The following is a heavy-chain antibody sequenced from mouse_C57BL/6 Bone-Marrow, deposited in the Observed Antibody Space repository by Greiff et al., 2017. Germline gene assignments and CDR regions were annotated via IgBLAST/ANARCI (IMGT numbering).Heavy chain of an antibody. CDR2: IYPRSGNT. J-gene: IGHJ4*01. V-gene: IGHV1-81*01. CDR1: GYTFTSYG. Sequence: QVQLQQSGAELARPGASVKLSCKASGYTFTSYGISWVKQRTGQGLEWIGEIYPRSGNTYYNEKFKGKATLTADKSSSIAFMELRSVTSEDSAVYCCARRVKGYWGQGTSVTVSS. D-gene: IGHD2-2*01. CDR3: ARRVKGY.